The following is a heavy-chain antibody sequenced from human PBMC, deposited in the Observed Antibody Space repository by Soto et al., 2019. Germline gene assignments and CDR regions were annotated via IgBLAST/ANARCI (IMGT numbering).Heavy chain of an antibody. J-gene: IGHJ4*02. CDR2: SKSKTDGGTT. D-gene: IGHD3-16*01. CDR1: GFIFSNAW. CDR3: TTVGGNGRDFDY. V-gene: IGHV3-15*07. Sequence: EVQLVESGGDLVKPGGSLRLSCAASGFIFSNAWMNWVRQAPGKGLEWVGRSKSKTDGGTTDYAAPVKGRFTLSRDDSQNTLYLQLNSLRTEDTAVYYCTTVGGNGRDFDYWGQGTLVTVSS.